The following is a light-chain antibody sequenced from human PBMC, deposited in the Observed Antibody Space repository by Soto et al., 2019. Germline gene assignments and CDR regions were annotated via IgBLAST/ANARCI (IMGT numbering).Light chain of an antibody. V-gene: IGLV2-8*01. CDR2: EVS. J-gene: IGLJ3*02. CDR1: SSDIGDYNY. Sequence: QSVLTQPASVSGSPGQSITISCTGTSSDIGDYNYVSWYQHHPGKAPKLVIFEVSHRPSGVPDRFSGSKSGNTASLTVSGLQAEDEADYYCGSHAGNSNLVFGGGTKLTVL. CDR3: GSHAGNSNLV.